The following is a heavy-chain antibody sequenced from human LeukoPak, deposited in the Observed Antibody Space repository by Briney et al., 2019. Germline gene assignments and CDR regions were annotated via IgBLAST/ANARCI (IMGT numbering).Heavy chain of an antibody. CDR3: AREGTCSSTSCPLGY. CDR1: GFTFSSYA. Sequence: GGSLRLSCAASGFTFSSYAMHWVHQAPGKGLEWVAVISYDGSNKYYADSVKGRFTISRDNSKNTLYLQMNSLRAEDTAVYYCAREGTCSSTSCPLGYWGQGTLVTVSS. CDR2: ISYDGSNK. D-gene: IGHD2-2*01. J-gene: IGHJ4*02. V-gene: IGHV3-30-3*01.